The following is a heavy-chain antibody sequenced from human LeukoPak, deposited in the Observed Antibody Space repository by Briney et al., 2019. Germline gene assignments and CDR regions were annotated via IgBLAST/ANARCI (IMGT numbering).Heavy chain of an antibody. CDR3: AKDGQWQQLVYYFDY. Sequence: GGSLRLSCAASGFTFSSYGMHWVRQAPGKGLEWVALISYDGSNKYYADSVKGRFTISRDNYKNTLYLQMNSLRAEDTAVYYCAKDGQWQQLVYYFDYWGQGTLVTVSS. D-gene: IGHD6-13*01. V-gene: IGHV3-30*18. J-gene: IGHJ4*02. CDR1: GFTFSSYG. CDR2: ISYDGSNK.